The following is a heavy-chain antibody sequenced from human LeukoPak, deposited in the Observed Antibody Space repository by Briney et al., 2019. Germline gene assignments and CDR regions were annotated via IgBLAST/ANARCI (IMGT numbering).Heavy chain of an antibody. CDR1: GGSISSSSYY. CDR3: ASGIVNQNDY. CDR2: IYHSGST. Sequence: SETLSLTCTVSGGSISSSSYYWGWIRQPPGKGLEWIGSIYHSGSTYYNPSLKSRVTISVDTSKNQFSLKLSSVTAADTAVYYCASGIVNQNDYWGQGTLVTVSS. V-gene: IGHV4-39*07. J-gene: IGHJ4*02. D-gene: IGHD2/OR15-2a*01.